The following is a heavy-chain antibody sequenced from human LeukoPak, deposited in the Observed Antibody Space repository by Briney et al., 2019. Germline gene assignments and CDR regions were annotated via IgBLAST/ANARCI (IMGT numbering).Heavy chain of an antibody. CDR1: GYTFTSYG. CDR3: ARCNYYDSSGYLGDYYYYYMDV. Sequence: ASVKVSCKASGYTFTSYGISWVRQAPGQELEWMGWISAYNGNTNYAQKLQGRVTMTTDTSTSTAYMELRSLRSDDTAVYYCARCNYYDSSGYLGDYYYYYMDVWGKGTTVTVSS. CDR2: ISAYNGNT. V-gene: IGHV1-18*01. J-gene: IGHJ6*03. D-gene: IGHD3-22*01.